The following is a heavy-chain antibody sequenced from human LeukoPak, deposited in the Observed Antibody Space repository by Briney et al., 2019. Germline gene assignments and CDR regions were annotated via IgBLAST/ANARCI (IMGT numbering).Heavy chain of an antibody. D-gene: IGHD3-10*01. Sequence: GASVKVSCKASGYTFTGYYLHWVRQAPGQGLEWMGWINPNSGDTHFAQKFQGRVTMTWDTSISTAYMELSRLRSDDTAVYYCAREGTYYYDSGSYYNPFDYWGQGTLVTVSS. J-gene: IGHJ4*02. V-gene: IGHV1-2*02. CDR2: INPNSGDT. CDR3: AREGTYYYDSGSYYNPFDY. CDR1: GYTFTGYY.